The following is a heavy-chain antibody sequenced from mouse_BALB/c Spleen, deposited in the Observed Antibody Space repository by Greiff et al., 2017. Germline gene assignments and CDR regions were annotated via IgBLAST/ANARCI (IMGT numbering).Heavy chain of an antibody. J-gene: IGHJ4*01. CDR3: ARYYYCGSGYDAMDD. CDR2: ISYSGST. V-gene: IGHV3-8*02. Sequence: EVQLVESGPSLVKPSQSLSLTCSVTGDSFTSGYWNWIRKFPGNKLEYMGYISYSGSTYYNPSLKSRVSITRDTSKNQYYVQLNPVTTVDTAKYYCARYYYCGSGYDAMDDWGQGTSVTVSS. CDR1: GDSFTSGY. D-gene: IGHD1-1*01.